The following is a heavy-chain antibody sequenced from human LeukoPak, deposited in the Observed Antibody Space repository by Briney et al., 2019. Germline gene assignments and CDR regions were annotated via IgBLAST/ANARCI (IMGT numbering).Heavy chain of an antibody. CDR2: IYYSRNI. J-gene: IGHJ4*02. D-gene: IGHD4/OR15-4a*01. CDR1: GGSISSSIYY. CDR3: ARPGDGTYGGHLDY. V-gene: IGHV4-39*01. Sequence: SETLSLTCTVSGGSISSSIYYWGWIRQPPGKRLEWIGAIYYSRNIYYNPSLKSRVTISVDASKNQFFLDLTSVTAADTAVYYCARPGDGTYGGHLDYWGRGTLVTVSS.